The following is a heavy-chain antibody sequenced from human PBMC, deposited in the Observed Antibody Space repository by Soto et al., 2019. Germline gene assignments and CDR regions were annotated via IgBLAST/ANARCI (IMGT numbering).Heavy chain of an antibody. V-gene: IGHV3-48*01. J-gene: IGHJ4*02. CDR2: ISSSGSTI. CDR3: ARDQAWSAGIFDY. Sequence: EVQLVESGGGLVQPGGSLRLSCAASGFTFSSYSMNWVRQAAGKGLEWVSYISSSGSTIYYADSVKGQFTISRDNANNSLYLQMNSLRAEDTAVYYCARDQAWSAGIFDYWGQGTLVTVSS. CDR1: GFTFSSYS. D-gene: IGHD2-8*02.